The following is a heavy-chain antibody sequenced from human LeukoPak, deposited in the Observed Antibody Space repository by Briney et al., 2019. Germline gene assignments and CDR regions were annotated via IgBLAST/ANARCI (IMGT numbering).Heavy chain of an antibody. Sequence: ASVKVSCKASGYTFTSYGINWVRQATGQGLEWMGWMNPNSGNTGYAQKFQGRVTMTRNTSISIAYMELSSLRSEDTAVYYCVRGPHYGSGSPDYYYYYMDVWGKGTTVTVSS. CDR3: VRGPHYGSGSPDYYYYYMDV. V-gene: IGHV1-8*01. D-gene: IGHD3-10*01. CDR1: GYTFTSYG. CDR2: MNPNSGNT. J-gene: IGHJ6*03.